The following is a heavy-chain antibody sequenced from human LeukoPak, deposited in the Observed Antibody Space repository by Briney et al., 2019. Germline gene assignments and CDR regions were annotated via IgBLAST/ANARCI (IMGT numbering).Heavy chain of an antibody. Sequence: SETLSLTCAVYGGSFSGYYWSWIRQPPGKGLGWIGEINHSGSTNYNPSLKSRDTISVDTSKNQFSLKLSSVTAADTAVYYCARERRPTYYDFWSGYYIWGQGTLVTVSS. J-gene: IGHJ4*02. D-gene: IGHD3-3*01. CDR2: INHSGST. CDR1: GGSFSGYY. V-gene: IGHV4-34*01. CDR3: ARERRPTYYDFWSGYYI.